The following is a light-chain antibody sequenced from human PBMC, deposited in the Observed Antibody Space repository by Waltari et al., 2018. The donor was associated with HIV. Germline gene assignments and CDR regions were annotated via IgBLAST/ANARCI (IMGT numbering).Light chain of an antibody. CDR2: GNS. Sequence: QSVLTQPPSVSGAPGQRVTISCTGSSSNIGADYDVHWYQQIPGTAPKLLISGNSNRPSVVPDRFSGSKSGTSASLAITGLQAEDEADYYCQSYDSSLSGGDVVFGGGTKLTVL. CDR1: SSNIGADYD. CDR3: QSYDSSLSGGDVV. J-gene: IGLJ2*01. V-gene: IGLV1-40*01.